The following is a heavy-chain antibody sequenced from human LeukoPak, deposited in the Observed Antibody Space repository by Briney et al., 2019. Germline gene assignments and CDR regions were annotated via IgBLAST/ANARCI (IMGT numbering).Heavy chain of an antibody. Sequence: PGGSLRLSCAASGFTFSSYGMHWVRQAPGKGLEWVSYISSSSSTIYYADSVKGRFTISRDNAKNSLYLQMNSLRAEDTAVYYCARDSSITIFGVVITGVGMDVWGKGTTVTVSS. CDR3: ARDSSITIFGVVITGVGMDV. D-gene: IGHD3-3*01. CDR2: ISSSSSTI. J-gene: IGHJ6*03. CDR1: GFTFSSYG. V-gene: IGHV3-48*04.